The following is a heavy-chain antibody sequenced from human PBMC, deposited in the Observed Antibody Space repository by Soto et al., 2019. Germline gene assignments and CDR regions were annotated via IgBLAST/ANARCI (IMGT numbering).Heavy chain of an antibody. Sequence: EVQLLESGGKLVQPGGSLTLSCAASGFTFSTYAMAWVRQAPGKGLEWVSGVSASGLNTDYADPVKGRFYISRDNSKNTVSLHMNSLRAEDTALYNCAKARPRRTSGYFFDWGQGTPVTVPS. V-gene: IGHV3-23*01. D-gene: IGHD5-18*01. CDR3: AKARPRRTSGYFFD. CDR1: GFTFSTYA. CDR2: VSASGLNT. J-gene: IGHJ4*02.